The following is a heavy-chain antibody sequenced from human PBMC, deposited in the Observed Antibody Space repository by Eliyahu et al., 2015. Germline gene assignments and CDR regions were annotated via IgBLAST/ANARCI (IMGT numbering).Heavy chain of an antibody. Sequence: QVQLVQSGAEVKKPGASVKVSCKASGYTXTSYDINWVRQAXGQGLEWMGWMKPNSGNTGYAQKFQGRVTMTRNTSISTAYMELSSLRSEDTAVYYCARGRSVWELRFDPWGQGTLVTVSS. CDR1: GYTXTSYD. V-gene: IGHV1-8*01. CDR3: ARGRSVWELRFDP. D-gene: IGHD1-26*01. J-gene: IGHJ5*02. CDR2: MKPNSGNT.